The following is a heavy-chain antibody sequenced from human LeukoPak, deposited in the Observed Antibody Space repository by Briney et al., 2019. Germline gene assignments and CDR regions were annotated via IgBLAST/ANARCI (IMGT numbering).Heavy chain of an antibody. V-gene: IGHV3-48*03. CDR3: ARDNSVRDEAWWFNP. Sequence: GGSLRLSCAASGFTFSSYEMNWVRQAPGKGLEWVSYISSSGSTIYYADSVKGRLTISRDNAKNSLYLQMNSLRAEDTAVYYCARDNSVRDEAWWFNPWGQGTLVTVSS. CDR1: GFTFSSYE. D-gene: IGHD5-24*01. J-gene: IGHJ5*02. CDR2: ISSSGSTI.